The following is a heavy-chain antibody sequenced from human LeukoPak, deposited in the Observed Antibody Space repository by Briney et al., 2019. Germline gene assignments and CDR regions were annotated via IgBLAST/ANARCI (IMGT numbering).Heavy chain of an antibody. D-gene: IGHD1-26*01. CDR3: ARGNSGSYSQDWFDP. CDR2: ISSSSSYI. Sequence: PGGSLRLSCAASGFTFSSYAMSWVRQAPGKGLEWVSWISSSSSYIYYADSVKGRFTISRDNAKNSLYLQMNSLRDDDMALYYCARGNSGSYSQDWFDPWGQGTLVTVSS. CDR1: GFTFSSYA. V-gene: IGHV3-21*04. J-gene: IGHJ5*02.